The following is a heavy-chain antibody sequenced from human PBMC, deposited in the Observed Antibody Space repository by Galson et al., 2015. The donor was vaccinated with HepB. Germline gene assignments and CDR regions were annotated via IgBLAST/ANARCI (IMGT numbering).Heavy chain of an antibody. CDR2: ILYDGSNA. V-gene: IGHV3-30*04. CDR3: ASADSSFDGLDI. Sequence: SLRLSCAASGPTLSRYAMHWLRQAPGKGLDWVAVILYDGSNADYADSVKGRFTISRDNSKNTLYLQMNSLRPEDTAVYYCASADSSFDGLDIWGQGTMVTVFS. D-gene: IGHD3-22*01. CDR1: GPTLSRYA. J-gene: IGHJ3*02.